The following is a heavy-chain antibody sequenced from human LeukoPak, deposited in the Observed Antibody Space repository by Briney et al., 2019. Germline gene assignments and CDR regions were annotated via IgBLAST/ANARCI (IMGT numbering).Heavy chain of an antibody. J-gene: IGHJ4*02. CDR3: ARSNGVDY. V-gene: IGHV4-39*07. CDR2: IYYSGST. CDR1: GGSIAGSSYY. Sequence: SETLSLTCTVSGGSIAGSSYYWVWIRQPPGNGLEWIGTIYYSGSTYYNPSLKSRVTISVDTSKNQFSLKLSSVTAADTAVYYCARSNGVDYWGQGTLVTVSS. D-gene: IGHD3-10*01.